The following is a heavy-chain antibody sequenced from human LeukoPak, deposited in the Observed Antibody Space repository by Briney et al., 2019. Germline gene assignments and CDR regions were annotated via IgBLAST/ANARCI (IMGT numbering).Heavy chain of an antibody. CDR3: ARDSYGSGSYYKRHYYYYGMDV. J-gene: IGHJ6*02. D-gene: IGHD3-10*01. CDR1: GGSISSYF. Sequence: SETLSLTCTVSGGSISSYFWSWIRPPARRGLEWIGRIYTSGGTHYNPSLKSRVTMSVDTSKNQFSLKLSSVTAADTAVYYCARDSYGSGSYYKRHYYYYGMDVWGQGTTVTVSS. CDR2: IYTSGGT. V-gene: IGHV4-4*07.